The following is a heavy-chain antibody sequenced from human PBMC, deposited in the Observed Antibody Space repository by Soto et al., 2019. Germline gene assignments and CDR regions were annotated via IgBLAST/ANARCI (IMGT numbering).Heavy chain of an antibody. J-gene: IGHJ3*02. CDR1: GYTLTELS. CDR2: FDPEDGET. Sequence: ASVKVSCKVSGYTLTELSMHWVRQAPGKGLEWMGGFDPEDGETIYAQKFQGRVTMTEDTSTDTAYMELSSLRSEDTAVYCCAAQYDCSGGSCYPDAFDIWGQGTMVTVSS. V-gene: IGHV1-24*01. D-gene: IGHD2-15*01. CDR3: AAQYDCSGGSCYPDAFDI.